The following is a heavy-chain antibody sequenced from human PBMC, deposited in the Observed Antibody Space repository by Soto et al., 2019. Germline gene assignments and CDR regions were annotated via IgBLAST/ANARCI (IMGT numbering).Heavy chain of an antibody. CDR1: GFTFSSYS. D-gene: IGHD6-13*01. V-gene: IGHV3-48*01. CDR2: ISSSSSTI. J-gene: IGHJ5*02. Sequence: EVQLVESGGGLVQPGGSLRLSCAASGFTFSSYSMNWVRQAPGKGLEWVSYISSSSSTIYYADSVKGPFTISRDNAKNPLYLQMNSLRAEDTAVYYCARHPERIAEIGWFDPWGQGTLVTVSS. CDR3: ARHPERIAEIGWFDP.